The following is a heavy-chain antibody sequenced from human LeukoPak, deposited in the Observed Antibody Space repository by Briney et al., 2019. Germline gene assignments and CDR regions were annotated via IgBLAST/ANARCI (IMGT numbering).Heavy chain of an antibody. Sequence: PGRSLRLSCAASGFTFSSYGMHWVRQAPGKGLEWVAVISSDGSHKYYADSVKGRFTISRDNSRDTLFLQMSSLRAEDTSLYFCAKGHTSNWYSALDYWGQGTLVTVSS. V-gene: IGHV3-30*18. D-gene: IGHD6-13*01. J-gene: IGHJ4*02. CDR1: GFTFSSYG. CDR3: AKGHTSNWYSALDY. CDR2: ISSDGSHK.